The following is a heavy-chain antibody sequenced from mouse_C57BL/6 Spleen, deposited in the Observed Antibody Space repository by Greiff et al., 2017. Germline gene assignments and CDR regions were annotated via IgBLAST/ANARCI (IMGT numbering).Heavy chain of an antibody. Sequence: VQLQQPGAELVMPGASVKLSCKASGYTFTSYWMHWVKQRPGQGLEWIGEIDPSDSYTNYNQKFKGKSTLTVDKSSSTAYMQLSSLTSEDSAVYYGARRGGRGNYYAMDYWGQGTSVTVSS. CDR1: GYTFTSYW. CDR3: ARRGGRGNYYAMDY. CDR2: IDPSDSYT. V-gene: IGHV1-69*01. J-gene: IGHJ4*01.